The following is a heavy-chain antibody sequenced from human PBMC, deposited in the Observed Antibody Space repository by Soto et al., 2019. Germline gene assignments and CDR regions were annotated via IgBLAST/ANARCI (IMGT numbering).Heavy chain of an antibody. D-gene: IGHD2-15*01. CDR2: IWYDGSNK. CDR1: GFTFSSYG. J-gene: IGHJ4*02. V-gene: IGHV3-33*01. Sequence: QVQLVESGGGVVQPGRSLRLSCAASGFTFSSYGMHWVRQAPGKGLEWVAVIWYDGSNKYYADSVKGRFTISRDNSKNTLYLQMNSLRAEYTAVYYCAREPVVMAGFDYWGQGTLVTVSS. CDR3: AREPVVMAGFDY.